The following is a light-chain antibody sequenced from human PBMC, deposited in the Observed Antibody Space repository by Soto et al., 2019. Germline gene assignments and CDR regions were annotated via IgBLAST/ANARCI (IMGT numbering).Light chain of an antibody. Sequence: DIQMTQSPSSVSASVGDRVTLTCRASQRISSYLNWYQQKPGEAPKVLISGASTLQSGVPSRFSGSGSGTDFSLTISSLQPEDFATYYCQQSYGFPRTFGQGTRVEIK. CDR2: GAS. CDR3: QQSYGFPRT. V-gene: IGKV1-39*01. J-gene: IGKJ1*01. CDR1: QRISSY.